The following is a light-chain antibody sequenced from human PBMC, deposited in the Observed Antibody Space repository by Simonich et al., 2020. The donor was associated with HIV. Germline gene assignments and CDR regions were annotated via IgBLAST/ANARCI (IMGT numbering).Light chain of an antibody. CDR3: QQYNIYPYT. CDR1: QGISSA. Sequence: AIQLTQSPSSLSASVGDRVTITCRASQGISSALAWYQQKPGKAPKLLIYDASSLESGVPSRFSGSGSGTEFTLTISSLQPDDFATYYCQQYNIYPYTFGQGTKLEIK. V-gene: IGKV1-13*02. J-gene: IGKJ2*01. CDR2: DAS.